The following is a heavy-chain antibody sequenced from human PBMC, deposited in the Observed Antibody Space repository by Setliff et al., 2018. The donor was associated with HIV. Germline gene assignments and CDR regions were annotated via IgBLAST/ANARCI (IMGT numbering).Heavy chain of an antibody. CDR2: IFYSVNT. D-gene: IGHD2-15*01. Sequence: SETLSLTCTVSGGTISSTSYYWGWIRQPPGKGLEWIAIIFYSVNTNYNPSLKGRVTISVDTSKNQFSLKLSSVTAADTAVYYCARLAREEYCRGRTCYPNWFDPWGPGTLVTVSS. V-gene: IGHV4-61*05. J-gene: IGHJ5*02. CDR1: GGTISSTSYY. CDR3: ARLAREEYCRGRTCYPNWFDP.